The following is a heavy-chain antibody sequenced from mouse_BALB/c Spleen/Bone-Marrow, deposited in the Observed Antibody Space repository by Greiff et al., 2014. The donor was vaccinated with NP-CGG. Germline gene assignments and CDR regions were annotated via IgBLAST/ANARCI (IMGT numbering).Heavy chain of an antibody. Sequence: EVKLVESGAELVRPGALVKLSCKASGFNIKDYFMHWVRQRPEQGLEWIGWIDPENVNTIYGPNFQAKASITADTSSNTAYLQLSSLTSEDTAVYYCAPIYYGNAWFAYWGQGTLVTVSA. CDR3: APIYYGNAWFAY. CDR2: IDPENVNT. D-gene: IGHD2-1*01. CDR1: GFNIKDYF. J-gene: IGHJ3*01. V-gene: IGHV14-1*02.